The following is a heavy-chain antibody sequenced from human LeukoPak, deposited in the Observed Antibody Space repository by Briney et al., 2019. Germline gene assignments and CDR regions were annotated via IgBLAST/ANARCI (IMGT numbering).Heavy chain of an antibody. Sequence: SETLSLTCTVSGGSISSYYWSWIRQPPGKGLEWIGYIYYSGSTNYNPSLKSRVTISVDTSKNQFSLKLSSVTAADTAVCYCARDSERYYDSSGYLEMRAFDIWGQGTMVTVSS. CDR3: ARDSERYYDSSGYLEMRAFDI. CDR1: GGSISSYY. D-gene: IGHD3-22*01. J-gene: IGHJ3*02. V-gene: IGHV4-59*01. CDR2: IYYSGST.